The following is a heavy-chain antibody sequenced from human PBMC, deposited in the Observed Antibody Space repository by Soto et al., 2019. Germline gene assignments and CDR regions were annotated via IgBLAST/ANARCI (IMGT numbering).Heavy chain of an antibody. Sequence: EVQLLEAGGDLVQPGGSLRLSCAASGFTFSSYAMTWVRQAPGKGLEWVSVISGSGGSTHYADSVKGRFTISRDNSKNTLYLQMNSLRAEDTAVYYCAKSRFLEWFNWFDPWGQGTLVTVSP. J-gene: IGHJ5*02. CDR2: ISGSGGST. CDR1: GFTFSSYA. D-gene: IGHD3-3*01. CDR3: AKSRFLEWFNWFDP. V-gene: IGHV3-23*01.